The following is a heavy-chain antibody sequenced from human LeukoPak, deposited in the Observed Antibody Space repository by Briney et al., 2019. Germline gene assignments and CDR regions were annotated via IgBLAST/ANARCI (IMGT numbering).Heavy chain of an antibody. D-gene: IGHD1-26*01. CDR3: AREGRVIVGATIRAFDI. J-gene: IGHJ3*02. V-gene: IGHV3-74*01. CDR1: GFTFSSYW. Sequence: PGGSLRLSCAASGFTFSSYWMHWVRQAPGKGLVWVSRINSDGSSTTYADSVKGQFTISRDNAKNTLYLQMHSLRADGTAVYYCAREGRVIVGATIRAFDIWGQGTMVVVSS. CDR2: INSDGSST.